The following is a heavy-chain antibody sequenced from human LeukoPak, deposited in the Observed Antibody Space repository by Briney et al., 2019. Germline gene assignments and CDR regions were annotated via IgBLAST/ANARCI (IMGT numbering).Heavy chain of an antibody. CDR2: IIPIFGTA. CDR3: ARGVPLGPFDY. J-gene: IGHJ4*02. Sequence: VASVKVSCKASGGTFSSYAISWVRQAPGQGLEWMGGIIPIFGTANYAQKFQGRVTIIADKSTSTAYMELSSLRSEDTAVYYCARGVPLGPFDYWGQGTLVTVSS. V-gene: IGHV1-69*06. D-gene: IGHD7-27*01. CDR1: GGTFSSYA.